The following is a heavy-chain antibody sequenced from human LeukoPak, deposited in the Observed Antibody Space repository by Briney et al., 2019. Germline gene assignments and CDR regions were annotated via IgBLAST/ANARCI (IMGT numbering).Heavy chain of an antibody. V-gene: IGHV3-7*01. J-gene: IGHJ4*02. CDR2: IQQDGSDK. CDR3: ARLLQGYYDSSGYRD. D-gene: IGHD3-22*01. Sequence: GGSLRLSCAASGFTFSSSWMSWVRQAPGKGLEWVANIQQDGSDKYYVDSVKGRFTISRDNAKNSLYLQMNSLRAEDTAVYYCARLLQGYYDSSGYRDWGQGTLVTVSS. CDR1: GFTFSSSW.